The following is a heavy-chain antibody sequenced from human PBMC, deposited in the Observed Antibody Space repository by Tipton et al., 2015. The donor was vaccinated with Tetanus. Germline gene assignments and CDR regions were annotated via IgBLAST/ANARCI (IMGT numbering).Heavy chain of an antibody. J-gene: IGHJ5*02. CDR3: ARGTWLYTSTYHRHWLDP. CDR2: IYYNGNT. V-gene: IGHV4-39*07. CDR1: GGSLSSGTFY. Sequence: TLSLTCSLSGGSLSSGTFYWDWIRQRPGKGLEWIGNIYYNGNTLENPSVKGRVTISLDTSKNEFSLTLSSVTAADTAVYYCARGTWLYTSTYHRHWLDPWGQGTLVTVSS. D-gene: IGHD6-13*01.